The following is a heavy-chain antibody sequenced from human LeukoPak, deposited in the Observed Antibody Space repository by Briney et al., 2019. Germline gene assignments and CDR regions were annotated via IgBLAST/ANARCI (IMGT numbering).Heavy chain of an antibody. V-gene: IGHV4-61*02. CDR1: GGSISSGSYY. CDR3: ARSSIAVAGTWWGIFDY. J-gene: IGHJ4*02. CDR2: IYTSGST. Sequence: PSETLSLTCTVSGGSISSGSYYWSWIRQPAGKGLEWIGRIYTSGSTYYNPSLKSRVTISVDTSKNQFSLKLSSVTAADTAVYYCARSSIAVAGTWWGIFDYWGQGTLVTVSS. D-gene: IGHD6-19*01.